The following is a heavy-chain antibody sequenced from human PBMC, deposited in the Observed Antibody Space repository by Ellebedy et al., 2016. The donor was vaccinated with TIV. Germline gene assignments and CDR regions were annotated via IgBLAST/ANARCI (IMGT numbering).Heavy chain of an antibody. J-gene: IGHJ6*02. CDR3: AREISDYYGMDV. CDR2: IYYSVST. CDR1: GGSISSGDYY. D-gene: IGHD3-3*01. Sequence: MPSETLSLTCTVSGGSISSGDYYWSWIRQPPGKGLEWIGYIYYSVSTYSNPSLKTRVTIAVDTSKDQFSLKLSSVTAADTAVFYCAREISDYYGMDVWGQGTTVTVSS. V-gene: IGHV4-30-4*01.